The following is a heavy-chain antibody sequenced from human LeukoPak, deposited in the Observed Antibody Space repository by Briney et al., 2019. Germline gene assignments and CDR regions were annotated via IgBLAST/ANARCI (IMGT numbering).Heavy chain of an antibody. D-gene: IGHD3-10*01. CDR3: AREDLRGEGRFHDY. J-gene: IGHJ4*02. V-gene: IGHV1-69*01. Sequence: SVKVSCKASGGTFSSYAISWLQQAPGQGLEWMGGIIPIFGTANYAQKFQGRVTITADESTSTAYMELSSLRSEDTAVYYCAREDLRGEGRFHDYWGQGTLVTVSS. CDR1: GGTFSSYA. CDR2: IIPIFGTA.